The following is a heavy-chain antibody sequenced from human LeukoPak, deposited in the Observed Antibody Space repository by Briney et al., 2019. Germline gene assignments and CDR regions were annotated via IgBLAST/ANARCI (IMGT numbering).Heavy chain of an antibody. CDR3: ARVYYRSYYMDV. D-gene: IGHD1-14*01. J-gene: IGHJ6*03. Sequence: GGSLRLSCAASGFTFSSYWMSWVRQAPGKGLEWVANIKQDGSEKYYVDSVKGRFTISRDNAKNSLYLQINSLRAEDTAAYYCARVYYRSYYMDVWGKGTTVTVSS. CDR1: GFTFSSYW. CDR2: IKQDGSEK. V-gene: IGHV3-7*01.